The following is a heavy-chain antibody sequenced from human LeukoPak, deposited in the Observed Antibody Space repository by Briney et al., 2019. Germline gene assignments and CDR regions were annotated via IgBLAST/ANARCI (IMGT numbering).Heavy chain of an antibody. CDR3: AKDRSRGFYYRGLNV. V-gene: IGHV3-23*01. J-gene: IGHJ6*02. D-gene: IGHD3-10*01. CDR2: VSDSGKAT. CDR1: GFTFANYA. Sequence: GGSLRLSCAASGFTFANYAMNWVRQAPGKGLEWVSAVSDSGKATYYADSVKGRFTISRDNSQRTVYLQMKSLSVEDTATYYCAKDRSRGFYYRGLNVWGLGTTVTVSS.